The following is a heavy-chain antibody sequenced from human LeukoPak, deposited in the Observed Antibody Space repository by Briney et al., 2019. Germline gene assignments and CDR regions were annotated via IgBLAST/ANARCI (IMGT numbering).Heavy chain of an antibody. CDR2: IKEDGSEK. J-gene: IGHJ4*02. V-gene: IGHV3-7*03. CDR3: ARGGRWYFDF. CDR1: GFTFSGYW. D-gene: IGHD2-15*01. Sequence: PGGSLRLSCAASGFTFSGYWMSWVRQAPGKGLECVANIKEDGSEKHYVDSVGGRFTISRDNAMNSLYLQINSLRVEDTAVYYCARGGRWYFDFWGQGTLVTVSS.